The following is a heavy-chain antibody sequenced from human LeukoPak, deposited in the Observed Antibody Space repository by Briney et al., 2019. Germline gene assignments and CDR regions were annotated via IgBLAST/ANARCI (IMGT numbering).Heavy chain of an antibody. CDR3: AKVLKTYCGGDCYVSSPLII. CDR2: IRYDGSNK. J-gene: IGHJ3*02. Sequence: GGSLRLSCAASGFTFSSYGMHWVRQAPAKGLEGVAFIRYDGSNKYYADSVKGRFTISRDNSKNTLYLQMNSLRAEDTAVYYCAKVLKTYCGGDCYVSSPLIICGQGTMVSVSS. D-gene: IGHD2-21*01. V-gene: IGHV3-30*02. CDR1: GFTFSSYG.